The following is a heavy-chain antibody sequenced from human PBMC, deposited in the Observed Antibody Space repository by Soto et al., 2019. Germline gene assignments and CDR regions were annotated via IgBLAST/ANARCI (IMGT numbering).Heavy chain of an antibody. CDR1: GFTFRSYV. V-gene: IGHV3-33*05. Sequence: QVQLVESGGGVVQPGTSLRLSCVGPGFTFRSYVIHWVRQAPGKGLEWVALTSYDGSNNFYGDSVKGRFTISRHNSRNTVELQIDSLRFEDTALYYCARWGTTGGLDVWGQGTLVSVSS. D-gene: IGHD3-16*01. J-gene: IGHJ4*02. CDR2: TSYDGSNN. CDR3: ARWGTTGGLDV.